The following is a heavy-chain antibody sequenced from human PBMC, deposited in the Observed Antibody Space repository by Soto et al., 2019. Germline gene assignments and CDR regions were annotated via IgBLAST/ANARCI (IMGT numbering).Heavy chain of an antibody. J-gene: IGHJ4*02. CDR3: ARNLDGYGNWDY. CDR2: IDAYGSST. D-gene: IGHD1-1*01. V-gene: IGHV3-74*01. Sequence: MHRVSKAPGKGLVWVSRIDAYGSSTFYADSVKGRFTISRDNAKKTLYLQMNSLRAEDTAVYYCARNLDGYGNWDYWGQGNLVTVSS.